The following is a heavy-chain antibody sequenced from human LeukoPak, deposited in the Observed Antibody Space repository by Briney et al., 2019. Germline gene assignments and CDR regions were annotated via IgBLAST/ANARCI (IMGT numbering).Heavy chain of an antibody. D-gene: IGHD5-18*01. CDR1: GFTFTTSA. V-gene: IGHV1-58*01. Sequence: GASVKVSCKASGFTFTTSAVQWVRQARGQRLEWIGWIAVGSGNTNYAQKFQERVTITRDMSTSTAYMELSSLRSEDTAIYYCAAMDTALDNYYYYYYMDVWGKGTTVTVSS. CDR3: AAMDTALDNYYYYYYMDV. J-gene: IGHJ6*03. CDR2: IAVGSGNT.